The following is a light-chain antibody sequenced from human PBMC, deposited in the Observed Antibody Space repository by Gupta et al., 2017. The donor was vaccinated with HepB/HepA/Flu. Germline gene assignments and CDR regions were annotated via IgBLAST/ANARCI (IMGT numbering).Light chain of an antibody. CDR1: QSVSSY. CDR3: QQRSNWPPTWT. CDR2: DAS. J-gene: IGKJ1*01. Sequence: EIVLTQSPATLSLSPGERATLSCRASQSVSSYLAWYQQKPGQAPRLLIYDASNRATGIPARFSGSGSGTVFTLTISSLEPEDVAVYYCQQRSNWPPTWTFGQGTKVEIK. V-gene: IGKV3-11*01.